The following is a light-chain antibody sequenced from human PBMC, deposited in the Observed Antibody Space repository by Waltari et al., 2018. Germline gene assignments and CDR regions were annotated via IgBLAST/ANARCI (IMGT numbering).Light chain of an antibody. CDR1: QSVSSGY. CDR2: GAS. CDR3: QQYGSSPTT. J-gene: IGKJ1*01. V-gene: IGKV3-20*01. Sequence: EIVLTQSPGTLSLSPGERATLSCRASQSVSSGYLAWYQQKPGQAPRPLIYGASSRATGIPDRFSGSGSGTDFTLTISRLEPEDFAVYYCQQYGSSPTTFGQGTKVEIK.